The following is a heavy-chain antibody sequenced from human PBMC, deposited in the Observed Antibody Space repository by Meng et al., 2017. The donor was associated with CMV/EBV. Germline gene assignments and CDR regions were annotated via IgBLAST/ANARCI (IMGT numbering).Heavy chain of an antibody. CDR1: GGSISSGGYY. CDR3: ARVPPRGYDFWSGYYNLLSYYYYYGMDV. D-gene: IGHD3-3*01. Sequence: LRLSCTVSGGSISSGGYYWSWIRQHPGKGLEWIGYIYYSGSTYYNPSLKSRVTISVDTSKNQFSLKLSSVTAADTAVYYCARVPPRGYDFWSGYYNLLSYYYYYGMDVWGQGTTVTVSS. J-gene: IGHJ6*02. CDR2: IYYSGST. V-gene: IGHV4-31*03.